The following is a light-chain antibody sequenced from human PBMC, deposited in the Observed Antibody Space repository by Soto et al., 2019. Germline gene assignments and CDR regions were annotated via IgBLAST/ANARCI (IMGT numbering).Light chain of an antibody. V-gene: IGLV2-14*01. CDR3: SSYTNSNTAV. CDR1: SSDVGGYNY. Sequence: QSVLTQPASVSGSPGQSITISCTGTSSDVGGYNYVSGYQQHPGKAPKLMIYNVSNRPSGVSNRFSGSKSGNTASLTISGLQAEDEADYYCSSYTNSNTAVFGGGPQLTVL. CDR2: NVS. J-gene: IGLJ7*01.